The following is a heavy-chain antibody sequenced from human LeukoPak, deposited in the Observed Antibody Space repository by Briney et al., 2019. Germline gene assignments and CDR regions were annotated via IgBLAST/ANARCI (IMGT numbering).Heavy chain of an antibody. CDR3: VKEDYYDSSGYYPLGF. V-gene: IGHV3-23*01. D-gene: IGHD3-22*01. J-gene: IGHJ4*02. CDR2: ISGSGGST. CDR1: GFTFSSYA. Sequence: GGSLRLSCAASGFTFSSYAMSWVRQAPGKGLEWVSAISGSGGSTYYADSVKGRFTISRDNSKNTLYLQMNSLRAEDTALYYCVKEDYYDSSGYYPLGFWGQGTLVTVSS.